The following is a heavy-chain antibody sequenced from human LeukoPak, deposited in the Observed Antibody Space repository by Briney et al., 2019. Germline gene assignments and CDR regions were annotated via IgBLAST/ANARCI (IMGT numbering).Heavy chain of an antibody. CDR3: ARDSSSTSHYYYGMDV. V-gene: IGHV1-2*04. D-gene: IGHD2-2*01. Sequence: ASVKVSCKASGYTFTSYYMHWVRQAPGQGLEWMGIINPSGGSTNYAQKFQGWVTMTRDTSISTAYMELSRLRSDDTAVYYCARDSSSTSHYYYGMDVWGQGTTVTVSS. CDR1: GYTFTSYY. CDR2: INPSGGST. J-gene: IGHJ6*02.